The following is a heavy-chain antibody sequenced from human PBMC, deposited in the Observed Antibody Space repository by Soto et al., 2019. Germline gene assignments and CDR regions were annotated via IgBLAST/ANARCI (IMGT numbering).Heavy chain of an antibody. J-gene: IGHJ4*02. D-gene: IGHD3-10*01. CDR1: GYTFTSYG. V-gene: IGHV1-18*01. CDR2: ISAYNGNT. Sequence: QVQLVQSGAEVKKPGASVKVSCKASGYTFTSYGISWVRQAPGHGLEWMGWISAYNGNTNYAQKLQGXVXTXTXXSTSTAYMELRSLRSDDTAVYYCAREYGSGSRFDYWGQGTLVTVSS. CDR3: AREYGSGSRFDY.